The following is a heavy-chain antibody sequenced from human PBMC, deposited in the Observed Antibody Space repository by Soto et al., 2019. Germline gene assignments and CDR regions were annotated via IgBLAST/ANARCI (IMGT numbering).Heavy chain of an antibody. J-gene: IGHJ6*02. CDR1: GFTFDDYA. CDR3: AKARLWGGDGYNTYYYYGMDV. Sequence: DVQLVESGGGLVQPGRSLRLSCAAFGFTFDDYAMHWVRQAPGKGLEWVSGISWNSGSTGYSDSVKGRFTISRDNAKNSLYLQMNSLRAEDTALYYCAKARLWGGDGYNTYYYYGMDVWGQGTTVTVSS. D-gene: IGHD5-18*01. CDR2: ISWNSGST. V-gene: IGHV3-9*01.